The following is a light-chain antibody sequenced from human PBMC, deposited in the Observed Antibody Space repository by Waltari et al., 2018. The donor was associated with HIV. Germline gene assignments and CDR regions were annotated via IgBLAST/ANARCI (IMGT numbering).Light chain of an antibody. Sequence: NFMLTQPHPVSESPGKTVTISCTRSSGRIANNYVQWYQQRPGSSPTTVIYKDDQRPSGVPDRFSGSIDSSSNSASLTISGLRPEDEADYYCQSYDNENPVLFGGGTKLTVL. CDR2: KDD. CDR1: SGRIANNY. V-gene: IGLV6-57*01. CDR3: QSYDNENPVL. J-gene: IGLJ2*01.